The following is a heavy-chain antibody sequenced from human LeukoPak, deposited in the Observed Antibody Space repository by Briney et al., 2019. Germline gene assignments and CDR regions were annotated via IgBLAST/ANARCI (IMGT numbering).Heavy chain of an antibody. Sequence: SETLSLTCSVADASITSNYWGWIRQTPGETLEWIAYIHHSGTSNYNPSLRSRATISINTSQNKFSLNLYSVTAADTAVYHCARWGDGTGYKAFDIWGQGTMVTVSS. V-gene: IGHV4-59*01. CDR1: DASITSNY. CDR2: IHHSGTS. CDR3: ARWGDGTGYKAFDI. D-gene: IGHD3-9*01. J-gene: IGHJ3*02.